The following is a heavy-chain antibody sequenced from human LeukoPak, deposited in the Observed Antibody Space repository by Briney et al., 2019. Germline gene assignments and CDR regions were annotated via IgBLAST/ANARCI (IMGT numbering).Heavy chain of an antibody. J-gene: IGHJ3*01. V-gene: IGHV4-4*09. D-gene: IGHD2/OR15-2a*01. CDR1: GVSISPYY. CDR2: IHTRGSN. CDR3: ARLSHAVHLGAFDL. Sequence: PSETLSLTFAVSGVSISPYYWASIRQPPGKGLEWIGYIHTRGSNNQYPHLKSRVTISVDKSKIRFSLRLTSVTASDTAVYYCARLSHAVHLGAFDLWGQGTMVTVSS.